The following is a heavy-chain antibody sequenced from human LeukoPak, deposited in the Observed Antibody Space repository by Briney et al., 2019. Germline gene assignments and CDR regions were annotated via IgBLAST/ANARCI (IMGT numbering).Heavy chain of an antibody. J-gene: IGHJ4*02. CDR1: GGSISGGGYS. Sequence: PSETLSLTCTVSGGSISGGGYSWSWIRQHPGKGLEWIGYIYYSGSTYYNPSLKSRVTISVDTSKNHFSLTLSSVTAADTAVYYCARTYDSSASGFDYWGQGTLVTVSP. CDR3: ARTYDSSASGFDY. V-gene: IGHV4-31*03. CDR2: IYYSGST. D-gene: IGHD3-22*01.